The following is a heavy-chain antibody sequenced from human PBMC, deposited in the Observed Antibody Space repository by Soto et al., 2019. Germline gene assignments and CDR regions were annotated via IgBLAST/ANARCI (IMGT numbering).Heavy chain of an antibody. CDR1: GGSFSGYY. Sequence: SETLSLTCAVYGGSFSGYYWSWIRQPQGKGLEWIGEINHSGSTNYNPSLKSRVTISVDTSKNQFSLKLSSVTAADTAVYYCARGRGTTATTVFDYWGQGTLVTVSS. CDR3: ARGRGTTATTVFDY. D-gene: IGHD4-17*01. CDR2: INHSGST. J-gene: IGHJ4*02. V-gene: IGHV4-34*01.